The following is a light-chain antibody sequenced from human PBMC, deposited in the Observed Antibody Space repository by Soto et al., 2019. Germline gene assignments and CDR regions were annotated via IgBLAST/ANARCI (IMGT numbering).Light chain of an antibody. J-gene: IGKJ1*01. CDR2: GAS. CDR1: ESINRN. CDR3: QQCHNWPRT. Sequence: EIVMTQSPAALPVSPGERVTRSCRASESINRNLVWYQKRPGQAPRLVIYGASTRATGIPARFSGSGSGTDFTLTISSLQSEDLAVYYCQQCHNWPRTFGQGTKVDIK. V-gene: IGKV3-15*01.